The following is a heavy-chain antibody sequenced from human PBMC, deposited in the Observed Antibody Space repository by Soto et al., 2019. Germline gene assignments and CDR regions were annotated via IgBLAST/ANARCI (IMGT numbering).Heavy chain of an antibody. CDR3: ARGRYNGYELQSGYYFDY. Sequence: EVQLLESGGGLVQPGGSLRLSCAASGFTFSDYAMSWVRQAPGRGLEWVSLISSSGGSTYYADSVKGRFTISRDNSKNTLYLRMNSLRAEDTAVYYCARGRYNGYELQSGYYFDYWGQGSLVTVPS. V-gene: IGHV3-23*01. CDR2: ISSSGGST. D-gene: IGHD5-12*01. CDR1: GFTFSDYA. J-gene: IGHJ4*02.